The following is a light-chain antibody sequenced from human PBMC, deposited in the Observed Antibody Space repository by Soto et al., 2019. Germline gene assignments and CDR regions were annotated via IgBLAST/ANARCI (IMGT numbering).Light chain of an antibody. CDR2: EVT. CDR3: CSYAGSSYVV. CDR1: SSDVGGYNY. Sequence: QSALTQPPSASGSPGQSVTISCTGTSSDVGGYNYVSWYKQHPGKAPKLIIYEVTKRPSGVPDRVSGSKSGNTASLTVSVLQAEDEADYYCCSYAGSSYVVFGGGTKLTVL. J-gene: IGLJ2*01. V-gene: IGLV2-8*01.